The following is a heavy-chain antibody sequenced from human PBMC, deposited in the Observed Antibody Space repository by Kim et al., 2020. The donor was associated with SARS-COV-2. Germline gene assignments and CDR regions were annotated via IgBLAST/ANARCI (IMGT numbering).Heavy chain of an antibody. CDR1: GGSVSSGSYY. V-gene: IGHV4-61*01. CDR2: IYYSGST. D-gene: IGHD6-13*01. J-gene: IGHJ5*02. CDR3: ARAAAGNWFDP. Sequence: SETLSLTCTVSGGSVSSGSYYWSWIRQPPGKGLEWIGYIYYSGSTNYNPSLKSRVTISVDTSKNQFSLKLSSVTAADTAVYYCARAAAGNWFDPWGQGTLVTVSS.